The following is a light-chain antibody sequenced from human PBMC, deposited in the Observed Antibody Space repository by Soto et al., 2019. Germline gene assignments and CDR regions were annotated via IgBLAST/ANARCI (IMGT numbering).Light chain of an antibody. CDR1: SSNLGAGYD. CDR3: QSYDKSLSGVV. V-gene: IGLV1-40*01. J-gene: IGLJ2*01. CDR2: VSS. Sequence: QAVLTQPPSVSGAPGQRVTISCTGSSSNLGAGYDVHWYQQVPGTAPKFLIYVSSNRSSGVPDRFSGSRSGTSAFLAISGLQAEDEADYYCQSYDKSLSGVVFGGGTKLTVL.